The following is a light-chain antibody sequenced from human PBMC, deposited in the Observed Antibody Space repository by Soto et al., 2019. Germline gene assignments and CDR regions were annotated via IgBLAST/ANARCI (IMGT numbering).Light chain of an antibody. CDR1: QTVTSNY. J-gene: IGKJ1*01. CDR2: GAS. CDR3: QQYAGSPST. Sequence: EIVLTQSPGTLSLSPGERATLSCRASQTVTSNYLAWYQRKPGQAPRLLIYGASSRATDIPDRFSGSGSGTDFTITITRLEPEDFTVYFCQQYAGSPSTFGHGTKVEIK. V-gene: IGKV3-20*01.